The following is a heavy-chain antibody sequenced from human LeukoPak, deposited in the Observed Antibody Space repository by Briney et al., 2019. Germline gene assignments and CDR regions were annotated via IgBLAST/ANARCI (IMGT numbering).Heavy chain of an antibody. CDR2: IYHSGST. D-gene: IGHD3-22*01. V-gene: IGHV4-38-2*02. CDR1: GYSISSGYY. CDR3: AREPRGHQAQYYYDTSGHNWFDS. J-gene: IGHJ5*01. Sequence: SETLSLTCTVSGYSISSGYYWGWIRQPPGKGLEWIGSIYHSGSTYYNPSLKSRVTTSVDTSKNQFFLKLSSVTAADTAVYYCAREPRGHQAQYYYDTSGHNWFDSWGQGTLVTVSS.